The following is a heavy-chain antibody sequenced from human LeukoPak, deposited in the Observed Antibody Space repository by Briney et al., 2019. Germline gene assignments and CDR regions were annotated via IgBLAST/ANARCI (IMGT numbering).Heavy chain of an antibody. Sequence: SETLSLTCTVSGGSISTYYWSWIRQPPGKGLEWIGHIYYSANTRYNPSLKSRVTISVDTSKNQFSLKVSSVTAADTAVYYCARVQGQQLVEWFDPWGQRILVTVSS. D-gene: IGHD6-13*01. J-gene: IGHJ5*02. V-gene: IGHV4-59*01. CDR2: IYYSANT. CDR3: ARVQGQQLVEWFDP. CDR1: GGSISTYY.